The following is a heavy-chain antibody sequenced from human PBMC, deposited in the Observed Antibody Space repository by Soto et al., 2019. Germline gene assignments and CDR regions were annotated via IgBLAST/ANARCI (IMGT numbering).Heavy chain of an antibody. CDR3: VLTVAVPFDY. CDR2: IIPIFGTA. D-gene: IGHD6-19*01. V-gene: IGHV1-69*13. J-gene: IGHJ4*02. CDR1: GDTFSSYA. Sequence: ASVKVSCKASGDTFSSYAISWVRQAPGQGLEWMGGIIPIFGTANYAQKFQGRVTITADESTSTAYMELSSLRSEDTAVYYCVLTVAVPFDYWGQGTLVTVSS.